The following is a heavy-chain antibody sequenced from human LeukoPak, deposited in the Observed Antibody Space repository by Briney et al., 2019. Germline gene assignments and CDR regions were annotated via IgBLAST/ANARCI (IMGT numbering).Heavy chain of an antibody. J-gene: IGHJ6*02. CDR2: IYSGGST. CDR1: GFTVSSNY. CDR3: ARDRMVRGVIKVHHYYYYGMDV. V-gene: IGHV3-53*04. D-gene: IGHD3-10*01. Sequence: GGSLRLSCAASGFTVSSNYMSWGRQAPGKGLEWGSVIYSGGSTYYADSVKGRFTISRHNSKNTLYLQLHSLRADDTAVYYCARDRMVRGVIKVHHYYYYGMDVWGQGTTVTVSS.